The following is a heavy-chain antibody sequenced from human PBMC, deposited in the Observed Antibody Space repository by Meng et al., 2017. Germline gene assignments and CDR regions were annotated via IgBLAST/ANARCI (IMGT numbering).Heavy chain of an antibody. Sequence: GESLKISCAASGFTFSSSWMSWVRQAPGKGLEWVANIKQDGSEKYYVDSVKGRFTITRDNAKTSLYLKMNSLRAEDTALYYCARGGYYYDSSGLAAYAFDIWGQGTMVTVSS. CDR3: ARGGYYYDSSGLAAYAFDI. J-gene: IGHJ3*02. CDR1: GFTFSSSW. CDR2: IKQDGSEK. D-gene: IGHD3-22*01. V-gene: IGHV3-7*01.